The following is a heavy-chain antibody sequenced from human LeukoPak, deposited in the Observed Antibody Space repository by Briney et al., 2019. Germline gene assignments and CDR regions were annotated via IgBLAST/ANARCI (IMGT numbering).Heavy chain of an antibody. CDR3: ASLTTADAFDI. J-gene: IGHJ3*02. D-gene: IGHD3-22*01. V-gene: IGHV4-59*01. Sequence: SQTLSLTRTVSVGSLTRYYWTWIRQPRGQGLGWSGYIYDSGSTNYIPSHKSRVTISVDTSKDQFALKVCSVTAADRAVYYCASLTTADAFDIWGQGTMVSVSS. CDR1: VGSLTRYY. CDR2: IYDSGST.